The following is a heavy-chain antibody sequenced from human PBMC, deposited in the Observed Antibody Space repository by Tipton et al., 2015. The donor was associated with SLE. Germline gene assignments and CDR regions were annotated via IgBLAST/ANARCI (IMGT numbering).Heavy chain of an antibody. V-gene: IGHV4-59*04. D-gene: IGHD3-10*01. CDR3: AKRPGTGSYTDV. J-gene: IGHJ6*02. CDR2: IYYTGNT. CDR1: GGSISNYY. Sequence: LRLSCTVSGGSISNYYWSWIRQPPGKGLEWIGNIYYTGNTFYNPSLKSRVSMSVDKSKNQVSLKLTSVTAADTAVYYCAKRPGTGSYTDVWGQGTTVTVSS.